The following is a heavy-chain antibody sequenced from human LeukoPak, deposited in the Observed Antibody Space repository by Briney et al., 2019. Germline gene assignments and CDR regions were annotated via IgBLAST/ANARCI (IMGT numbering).Heavy chain of an antibody. J-gene: IGHJ4*02. CDR2: IRYDGSNK. V-gene: IGHV3-30*02. Sequence: GGSLRLSCAASGFTFSSYGMHWVRQAPGKGLEWVAFIRYDGSNKYYADSVKGRFTISRDNSKNTLYLQMNSLRAEDTAVYYCARGEWGALTNDYWGQGTLVTVSS. CDR1: GFTFSSYG. CDR3: ARGEWGALTNDY. D-gene: IGHD3-16*01.